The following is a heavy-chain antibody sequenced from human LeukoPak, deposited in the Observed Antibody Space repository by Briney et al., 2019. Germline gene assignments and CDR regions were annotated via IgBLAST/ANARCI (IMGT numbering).Heavy chain of an antibody. CDR2: INPSGGST. Sequence: GASVKVSCKASGYTFTGYYMHWVRQAPGQGLEWMGIINPSGGSTSYAQKFQGRVTMTRDTSTSTVYMELSSLRSEDTAVYYCAREVIAVAGTDWYFDLWGRGTLVTVSS. CDR1: GYTFTGYY. J-gene: IGHJ2*01. CDR3: AREVIAVAGTDWYFDL. D-gene: IGHD6-19*01. V-gene: IGHV1-46*01.